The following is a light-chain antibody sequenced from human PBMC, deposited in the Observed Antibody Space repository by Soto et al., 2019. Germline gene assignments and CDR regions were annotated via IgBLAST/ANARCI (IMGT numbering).Light chain of an antibody. CDR1: QSISSY. CDR3: QEGYSTPWT. J-gene: IGKJ1*01. Sequence: DIQMTQSPSSLSASVGDRVTITCRASQSISSYLHWYQQKPGKAPSLLIYAASNLQSGVPSRFSDSGSGTDFTLTLNSRPPDAFAYYYGQEGYSTPWTFGQGTNVEIK. V-gene: IGKV1-39*01. CDR2: AAS.